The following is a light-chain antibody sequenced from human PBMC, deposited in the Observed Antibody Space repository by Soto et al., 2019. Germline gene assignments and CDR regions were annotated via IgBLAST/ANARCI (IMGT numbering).Light chain of an antibody. V-gene: IGLV1-44*01. J-gene: IGLJ2*01. CDR2: SND. CDR3: SSYSRSSTAVV. CDR1: NSNIGSND. Sequence: QSVLTQPPSASGTPRQRVTISCSGSNSNIGSNDVYWYQQFPGTAPQLLIYSNDQRPSGVADRFSGSKSGNTASLTISGLQAEDEAHYSCSSYSRSSTAVVFGGGTKLTVL.